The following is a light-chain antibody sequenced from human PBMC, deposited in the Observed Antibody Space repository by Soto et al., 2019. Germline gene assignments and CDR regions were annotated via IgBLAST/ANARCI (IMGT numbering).Light chain of an antibody. V-gene: IGKV1-5*01. CDR1: QSISSY. CDR2: DAS. J-gene: IGKJ1*01. CDR3: QQYNAFWT. Sequence: EIQMTLSPSALSASIGDRVTITCRASQSISSYLNWYQQKPGKAPKLLIYDASSLESGVPSRFSGSGSGTEFTLTISSLQPDDVASYYCQQYNAFWTFGQGTKVDIK.